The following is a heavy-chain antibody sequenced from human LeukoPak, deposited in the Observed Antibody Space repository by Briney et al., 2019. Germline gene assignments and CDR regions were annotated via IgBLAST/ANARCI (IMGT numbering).Heavy chain of an antibody. V-gene: IGHV1-69*13. J-gene: IGHJ4*02. D-gene: IGHD3-9*01. CDR3: ARGRAHVDYDILTGDYYFDY. Sequence: SVKVSCKASGYTFTDYFIHWVRQAPGQGLEWMGGIIPIFGTANYAQKFQGRVTITADESTSTAYMELSSLRSEDTAVYYCARGRAHVDYDILTGDYYFDYWGQGTLVTVSS. CDR2: IIPIFGTA. CDR1: GYTFTDYF.